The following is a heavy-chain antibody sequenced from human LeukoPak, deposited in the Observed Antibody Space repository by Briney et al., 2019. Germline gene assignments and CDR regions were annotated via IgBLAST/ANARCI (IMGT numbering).Heavy chain of an antibody. Sequence: GGSLRLSCAHRGFNATSTNMNWVRQTPGKRLELVSVIYTVGSTYYEDFVKGRFTISRDTSKNTVYLQMNSLIAEDTAVYYCVRAGAYYRFDSWGQGTPVTISS. J-gene: IGHJ4*03. CDR2: IYTVGST. V-gene: IGHV3-53*01. D-gene: IGHD3-10*01. CDR3: VRAGAYYRFDS. CDR1: GFNATSTN.